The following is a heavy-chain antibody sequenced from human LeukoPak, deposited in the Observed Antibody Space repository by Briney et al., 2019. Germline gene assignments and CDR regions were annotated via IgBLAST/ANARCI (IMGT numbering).Heavy chain of an antibody. CDR3: VRGRYIAATSY. J-gene: IGHJ4*02. CDR2: IYYSGST. Sequence: SETLSLTCTVSAGSINNYYWSWIRQPPGKGLEWIGYIYYSGSTNYNPSLKSRVTISVDTSKKQVSLNLSSVTAAATAVNYCVRGRYIAATSYWGKGTLVTVSS. D-gene: IGHD6-25*01. CDR1: AGSINNYY. V-gene: IGHV4-59*01.